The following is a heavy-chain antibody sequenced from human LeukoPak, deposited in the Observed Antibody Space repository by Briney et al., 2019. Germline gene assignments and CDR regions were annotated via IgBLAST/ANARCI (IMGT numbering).Heavy chain of an antibody. V-gene: IGHV3-11*03. J-gene: IGHJ4*02. CDR2: ISSSSSHT. CDR1: GFTFSDYY. Sequence: KTGGCLRLSCAASGFTFSDYYMSWIRQAPGKGLEWVSYISSSSSHTNYADSGKGRFTISRDNAKNSLYLQMNSLRAEDTAVYYCARGVTTTDYWGQGTLVTVSS. CDR3: ARGVTTTDY. D-gene: IGHD4-17*01.